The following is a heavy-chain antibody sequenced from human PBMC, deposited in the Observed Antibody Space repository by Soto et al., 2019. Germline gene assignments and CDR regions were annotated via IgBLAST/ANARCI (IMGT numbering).Heavy chain of an antibody. CDR2: ISYDGSNK. D-gene: IGHD6-13*01. V-gene: IGHV3-30*18. J-gene: IGHJ4*02. CDR3: AKLAFSGAAADSY. CDR1: GFTFSSYG. Sequence: QVQLVESGGGVVQPGRSLRLSCAASGFTFSSYGMHWVRQAPGKGLEWVAVISYDGSNKYYADPVKGRFTISRDNSKNALYLQMNSLRAEDTAVYYCAKLAFSGAAADSYWGQGTLVTVSS.